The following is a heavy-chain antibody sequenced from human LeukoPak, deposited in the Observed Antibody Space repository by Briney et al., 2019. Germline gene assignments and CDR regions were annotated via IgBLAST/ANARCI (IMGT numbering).Heavy chain of an antibody. CDR3: ARVLGARSYGSGTHYFDY. CDR2: IYTGGIP. CDR1: GFSVTSNY. Sequence: GGSLRLSCTASGFSVTSNYMSWVRQAPGKGLEWVSVIYTGGIPYYADSVKGRLTISRDNSKNTEYLQMNSLRAEDTAVYYCARVLGARSYGSGTHYFDYWGRGTLVTVSS. D-gene: IGHD3-10*01. J-gene: IGHJ4*02. V-gene: IGHV3-66*01.